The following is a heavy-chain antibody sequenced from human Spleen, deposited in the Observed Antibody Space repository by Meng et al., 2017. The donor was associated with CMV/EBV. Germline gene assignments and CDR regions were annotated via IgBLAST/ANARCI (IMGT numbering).Heavy chain of an antibody. Sequence: QVQLQEAGPGLGKPSATLSLTCTVSGGSISSYYWSWIRQPPGKGLEWIGEINHSGSTNYNPSLKSRVTISVDTSKNQFSLKLSSVTAADTAVYYCARIITIPYYFDYWGQGTLVTVSS. CDR3: ARIITIPYYFDY. CDR1: GGSISSYY. CDR2: INHSGST. V-gene: IGHV4-34*01. D-gene: IGHD3-3*01. J-gene: IGHJ4*02.